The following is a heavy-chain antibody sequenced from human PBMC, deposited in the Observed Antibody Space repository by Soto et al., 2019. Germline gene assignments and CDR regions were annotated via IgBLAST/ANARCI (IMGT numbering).Heavy chain of an antibody. Sequence: LSLTCTVSGGSISSYYWSWIRQPPGKGLEWIGYIYYSGSTNYNPSLKSRVTISVDTSKNQFSLKLSSVTAADTAVYYCARVNYDFWSGPAPYYYYYGMDVWGQGTTVTVS. D-gene: IGHD3-3*01. V-gene: IGHV4-59*01. CDR3: ARVNYDFWSGPAPYYYYYGMDV. CDR1: GGSISSYY. J-gene: IGHJ6*02. CDR2: IYYSGST.